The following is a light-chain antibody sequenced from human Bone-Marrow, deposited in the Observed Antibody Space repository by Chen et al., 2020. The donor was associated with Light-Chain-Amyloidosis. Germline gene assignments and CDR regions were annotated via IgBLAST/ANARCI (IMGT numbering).Light chain of an antibody. CDR2: GSS. CDR3: QQYGGSSVT. CDR1: QTIRGNS. Sequence: EVVLTQSPVTLTLSPGETVTLSCRASQTIRGNSVAGYQVRPGQAPRLLVHGSSSRATGIPDRFSGSGSGTDFTLAISRLEPEDIAVYDCQQYGGSSVTFGQGTKLEI. V-gene: IGKV3-20*01. J-gene: IGKJ2*01.